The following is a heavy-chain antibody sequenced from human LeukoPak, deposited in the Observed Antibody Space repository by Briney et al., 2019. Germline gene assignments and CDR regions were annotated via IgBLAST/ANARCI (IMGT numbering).Heavy chain of an antibody. CDR3: GGENAGCMVRA. CDR1: GYTFTGYY. J-gene: IGHJ5*02. Sequence: ASVKVSCKASGYTFTGYYMHWVRQAPGQGLEWMGCIYPNSGGTNYAQKFQGRVTMTRHRSISTAYMELSRLRSDDTAVYYCGGENAGCMVRAWGQGNLVTVSS. D-gene: IGHD3-10*01. CDR2: IYPNSGGT. V-gene: IGHV1-2*02.